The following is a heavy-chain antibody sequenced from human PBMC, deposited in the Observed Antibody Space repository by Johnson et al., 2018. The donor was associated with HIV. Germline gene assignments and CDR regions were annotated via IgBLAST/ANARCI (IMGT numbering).Heavy chain of an antibody. CDR1: GFIFDDYA. CDR2: ISWNSGSI. CDR3: TSDRRGSSGAFDI. D-gene: IGHD1-26*01. J-gene: IGHJ3*02. V-gene: IGHV3-9*01. Sequence: VQLVESGGGLVQPGRSLRLSCAASGFIFDDYAMHWVRQAPGKGLEWVSGISWNSGSIGYADSVKGRFTISRDNAKNSLYLQMNSLRAEDTALYYCTSDRRGSSGAFDIWGQGTMVTVSS.